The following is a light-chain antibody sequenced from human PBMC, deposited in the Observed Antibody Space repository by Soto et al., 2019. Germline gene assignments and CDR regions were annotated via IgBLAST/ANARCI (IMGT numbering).Light chain of an antibody. Sequence: SYELTQPLSASVALGQTARITCGGNNIGTKSVHWYQQKPGQAPVLVIYMDNNRPPGIPEPVSGSNSGNTATLTIRRAQAGDEADYSGQVWDSSTVVFGGGTKLTVL. CDR1: NIGTKS. CDR2: MDN. V-gene: IGLV3-9*01. J-gene: IGLJ2*01. CDR3: QVWDSSTVV.